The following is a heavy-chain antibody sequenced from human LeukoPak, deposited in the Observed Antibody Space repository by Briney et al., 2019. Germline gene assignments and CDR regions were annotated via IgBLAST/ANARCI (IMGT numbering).Heavy chain of an antibody. CDR3: ARDVGDPRTYFDC. Sequence: PGGSLRLSCAASGFTFSSYEMNWVRQAPGKGLEWVSYISSTGSTTYYTDSVKGRLTISRDNAENSLYLQMNSLRAEDTAVYYCARDVGDPRTYFDCWGQGTLVAVSS. V-gene: IGHV3-48*03. D-gene: IGHD2-15*01. J-gene: IGHJ4*02. CDR2: ISSTGSTT. CDR1: GFTFSSYE.